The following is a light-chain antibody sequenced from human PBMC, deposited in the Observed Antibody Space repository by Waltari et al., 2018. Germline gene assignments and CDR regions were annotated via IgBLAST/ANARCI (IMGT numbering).Light chain of an antibody. CDR3: QKYGSIPAT. V-gene: IGKV3-20*01. J-gene: IGKJ1*01. CDR1: QSISKY. CDR2: DAS. Sequence: EIMLTQSPGTLSLSPGERATLSCRASQSISKYLAWYQQKPGQAPRLLIYDASIRATGIPDSFSGSGYGTDFSLTISRLEPEDYAVYYCQKYGSIPATFGRGTKVEI.